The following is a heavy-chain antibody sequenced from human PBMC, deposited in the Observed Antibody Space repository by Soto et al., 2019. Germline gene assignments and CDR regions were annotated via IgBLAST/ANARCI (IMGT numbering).Heavy chain of an antibody. V-gene: IGHV3-33*01. J-gene: IGHJ6*02. Sequence: VGSLRLSCAASGFVFSDYAMHWVRQAPGKGLEWVAVIWFDGVKKTYADFVKGRFTVSRDDSKNTLHLQMSSLRVEDTAVYYCAREGEDIVITSIGVRMDVWGQGTTVTVSS. D-gene: IGHD2-8*01. CDR3: AREGEDIVITSIGVRMDV. CDR1: GFVFSDYA. CDR2: IWFDGVKK.